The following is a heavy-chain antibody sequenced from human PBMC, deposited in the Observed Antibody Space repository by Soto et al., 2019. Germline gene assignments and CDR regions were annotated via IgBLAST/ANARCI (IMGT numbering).Heavy chain of an antibody. CDR1: SGSISSSNW. Sequence: QVQLQESGPGLVKPSGTLSLTCAVSSGSISSSNWWSWVRQPPGKGLEWIGEIYHSGSTNYNPSLKSRVTISVDKSKNQFSLKLSSVTAADTAVYYCASSFYGSGSYWSDAFDIWGQGTMVTVSS. D-gene: IGHD3-10*01. V-gene: IGHV4-4*02. CDR2: IYHSGST. J-gene: IGHJ3*02. CDR3: ASSFYGSGSYWSDAFDI.